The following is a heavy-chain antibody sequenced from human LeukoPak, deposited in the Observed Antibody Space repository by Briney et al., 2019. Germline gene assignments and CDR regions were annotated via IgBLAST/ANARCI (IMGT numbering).Heavy chain of an antibody. Sequence: ASVKVSCKASGYRFISHYIHWVRQAPGQGPEWLGWMHAGNGNTRYPEKFEGRVTMTRDTSSNTAYMDLTSLRSDDTAVYYCAREGSYCVGGDCYSFDFWGQGALVTVSS. D-gene: IGHD2-21*02. V-gene: IGHV1-2*02. J-gene: IGHJ4*02. CDR1: GYRFISHY. CDR3: AREGSYCVGGDCYSFDF. CDR2: MHAGNGNT.